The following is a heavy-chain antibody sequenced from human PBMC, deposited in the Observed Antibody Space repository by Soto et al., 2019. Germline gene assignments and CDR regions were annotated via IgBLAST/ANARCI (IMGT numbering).Heavy chain of an antibody. CDR3: AREVQVHTPAFVY. V-gene: IGHV1-69*19. CDR2: ISPMFGAA. Sequence: QVQLVQSGAEMKKPGSSVKVSCQSSGGTSNTYAMNWVRQAPGQGPEWMGDISPMFGAANYAPKFQGRVTITADESTGTSYMQLSSLTSEDTALYFCAREVQVHTPAFVYWGHGTLFTV. D-gene: IGHD3-10*01. CDR1: GGTSNTYA. J-gene: IGHJ4*01.